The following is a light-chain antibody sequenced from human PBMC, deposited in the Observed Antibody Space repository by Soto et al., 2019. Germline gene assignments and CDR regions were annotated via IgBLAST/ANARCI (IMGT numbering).Light chain of an antibody. V-gene: IGKV1-33*01. CDR3: QQYDNFPLT. CDR2: DAS. J-gene: IGKJ4*01. CDR1: QDIKNY. Sequence: DIQMTQSPSSLSASVGDRVTITCQASQDIKNYLNWYQQKSGKAPKLLIYDASDLETGVPSRFSGSGYGTDFTFTINSLQPEDIATYYCQQYDNFPLTFGGGTKVEIK.